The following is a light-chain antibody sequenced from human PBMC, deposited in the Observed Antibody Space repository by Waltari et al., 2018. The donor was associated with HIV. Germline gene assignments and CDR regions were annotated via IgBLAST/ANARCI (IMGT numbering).Light chain of an antibody. CDR3: QAWDSSTVL. Sequence: SHELTQPPSVSVSPGQTASITCSGAYSGAKYASWYQQKPGQSPVLVIYQDDKRPSGIPERFSGSNSGNTATLTITGTQAMDEADYYCQAWDSSTVLFGGGTKLTVL. CDR2: QDD. J-gene: IGLJ2*01. V-gene: IGLV3-1*01. CDR1: YSGAKY.